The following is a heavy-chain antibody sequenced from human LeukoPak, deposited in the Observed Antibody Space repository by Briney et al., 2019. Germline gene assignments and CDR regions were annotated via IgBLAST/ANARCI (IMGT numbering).Heavy chain of an antibody. CDR3: AKDRRDSSGYYRRDAFDI. V-gene: IGHV3-23*01. D-gene: IGHD3-22*01. Sequence: GGSLRLSCAASGFTFSGYAMSWVRQAPGKGLEWVSAISGSGGSTYCADSVKGRFTISRDNSKNTLYLQMNSLRAEDTALYYCAKDRRDSSGYYRRDAFDIWGQGTMVTVSS. CDR1: GFTFSGYA. J-gene: IGHJ3*02. CDR2: ISGSGGST.